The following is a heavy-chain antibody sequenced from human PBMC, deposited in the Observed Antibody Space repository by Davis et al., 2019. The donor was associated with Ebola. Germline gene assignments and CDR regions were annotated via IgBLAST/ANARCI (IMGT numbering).Heavy chain of an antibody. CDR1: GGSISSSSYY. Sequence: PSETLSLTCTVSGGSISSSSYYWSWIRQPAGKGLEWIGRIYTSGSTNYNPSLKSRVTMSVDTSKNQFSLKLSSVTAADTAVYYCARERYGDYYYGMDVWGQGTTVTVSS. D-gene: IGHD4-17*01. CDR3: ARERYGDYYYGMDV. V-gene: IGHV4-61*02. J-gene: IGHJ6*02. CDR2: IYTSGST.